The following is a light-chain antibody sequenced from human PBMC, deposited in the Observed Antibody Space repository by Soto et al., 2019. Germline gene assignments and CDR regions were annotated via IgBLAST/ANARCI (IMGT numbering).Light chain of an antibody. Sequence: ESVLTQSPGTLSLSPGDGATLSCRASQTIHNNFLACYQQKPGQTPRLLIYGASTRAPDIPDRFSGSGSGADFTLTISRLEPEDFAVFYCLQYDDDSFPTFGQGTTVEVK. CDR3: LQYDDDSFPT. V-gene: IGKV3-20*01. J-gene: IGKJ1*01. CDR1: QTIHNNF. CDR2: GAS.